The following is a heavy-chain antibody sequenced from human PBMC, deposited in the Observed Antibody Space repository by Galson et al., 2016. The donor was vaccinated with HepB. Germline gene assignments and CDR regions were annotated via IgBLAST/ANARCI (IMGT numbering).Heavy chain of an antibody. CDR2: SYDTGGT. CDR1: GGSISRSTYY. Sequence: SETLSLTCTVSGGSISRSTYYWGWIRQPPGKGLEWLGSSYDTGGTYYRPSLKSRVTLSVDTPKNQFSLKLTSVTAADTAVYYCARTHASSSWGPFAYWGQGTLVTVSS. D-gene: IGHD6-13*01. CDR3: ARTHASSSWGPFAY. J-gene: IGHJ4*02. V-gene: IGHV4-39*07.